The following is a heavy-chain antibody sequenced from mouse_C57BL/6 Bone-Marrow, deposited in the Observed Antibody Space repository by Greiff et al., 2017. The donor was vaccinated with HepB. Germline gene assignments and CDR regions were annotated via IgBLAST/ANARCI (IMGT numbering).Heavy chain of an antibody. CDR2: IDPSDSYT. Sequence: VQLKQPGAELVMPGASVKLSCKASGYTFTSYWMHWVKQRPGQGLEWIGEIDPSDSYTNYNQKFKGKSTLTVDKSSSTAYMQLSSLTSEDSAVYYCARKYYYYGSSRWYFDVWGTGTTVTVSS. CDR1: GYTFTSYW. D-gene: IGHD1-1*01. CDR3: ARKYYYYGSSRWYFDV. J-gene: IGHJ1*03. V-gene: IGHV1-69*01.